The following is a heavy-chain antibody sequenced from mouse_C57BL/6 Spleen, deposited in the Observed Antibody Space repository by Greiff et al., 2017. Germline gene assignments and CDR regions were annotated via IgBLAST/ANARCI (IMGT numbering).Heavy chain of an antibody. CDR3: ASPYDGYYDYYAMDY. D-gene: IGHD2-3*01. CDR1: GYTFTDYY. J-gene: IGHJ4*01. V-gene: IGHV1-76*01. Sequence: QVQLQQSGAELVRPGASVKLSCKASGYTFTDYYINWVKQRPGQGLEWIARIYPGSGNTYYNEKFKGKATLTAEKSSSTAYMQLSSLTSEDSAVYFGASPYDGYYDYYAMDYWGQGTSVTVSS. CDR2: IYPGSGNT.